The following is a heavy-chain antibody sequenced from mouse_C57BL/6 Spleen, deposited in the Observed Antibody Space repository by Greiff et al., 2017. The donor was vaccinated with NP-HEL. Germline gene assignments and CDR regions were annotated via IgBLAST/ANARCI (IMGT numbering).Heavy chain of an antibody. Sequence: DVKLVESGGGLVKPGGSLKLSCAASGFTFSSYAMSWVRQTPEKRLEWVATISDGGSYTYYPDNVKGRFTISRDNAKNNLYLQMSHLKSEDTAMYYCARDSWDYYAMDYWGQGTSVTVSS. CDR2: ISDGGSYT. CDR3: ARDSWDYYAMDY. CDR1: GFTFSSYA. D-gene: IGHD4-1*01. V-gene: IGHV5-4*01. J-gene: IGHJ4*01.